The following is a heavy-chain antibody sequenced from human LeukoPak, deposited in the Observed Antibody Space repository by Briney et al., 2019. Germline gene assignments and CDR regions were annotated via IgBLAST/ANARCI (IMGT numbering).Heavy chain of an antibody. CDR3: ARWVHGSGSRFDY. Sequence: ASVKVSCKASGYTFTSYDINWVRQANGHGLEWMGWMNPNRSKTGYAKKLQGRVTMTRNTSISTAYMELSSLRSEDTAVYYCARWVHGSGSRFDYWGQGTLVTVSS. CDR2: MNPNRSKT. V-gene: IGHV1-8*01. CDR1: GYTFTSYD. J-gene: IGHJ4*02. D-gene: IGHD3-10*01.